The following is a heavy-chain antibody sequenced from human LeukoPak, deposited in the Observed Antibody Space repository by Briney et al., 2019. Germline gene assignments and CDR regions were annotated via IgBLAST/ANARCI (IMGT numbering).Heavy chain of an antibody. J-gene: IGHJ3*02. D-gene: IGHD5-18*01. CDR1: GGTFSSYA. V-gene: IGHV1-69*10. Sequence: ASVKVSCKASGGTFSSYAISWVRQAPGQGLEWMGGIIPILGIANYAQKFQGRVTITADKSTSTAYMELSSLRSEDTAVYYCAREGLPDAFDIWGQGTMVTVSS. CDR2: IIPILGIA. CDR3: AREGLPDAFDI.